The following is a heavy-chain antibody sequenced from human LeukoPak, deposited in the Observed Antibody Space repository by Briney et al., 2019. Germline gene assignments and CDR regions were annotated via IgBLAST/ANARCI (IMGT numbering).Heavy chain of an antibody. CDR3: ATDRGYYDTIGYTYNWFDP. CDR1: GGSFSGYY. Sequence: SETLSLTCAVYGGSFSGYYWGWIRQPPGKGLEWIGSIYHSGSTYYNPSLKSRVIVSLDKSKNQFSLILRSVTAADTAVYYCATDRGYYDTIGYTYNWFDPWGQGTLVTVSS. V-gene: IGHV4-34*01. D-gene: IGHD3-22*01. J-gene: IGHJ5*02. CDR2: IYHSGST.